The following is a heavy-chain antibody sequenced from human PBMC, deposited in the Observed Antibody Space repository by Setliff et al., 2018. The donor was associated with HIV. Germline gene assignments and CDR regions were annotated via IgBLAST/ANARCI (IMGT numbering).Heavy chain of an antibody. D-gene: IGHD3-22*01. J-gene: IGHJ4*02. Sequence: SETLSLTCAVYGGSFSGYYWSWIRQPPGKGLEWIGEINHSGSTNYNPSLKSRVTTSVDTSKNQFSLKLSSVTAADTAVFYCARLTTTYYYDSSAYYHPVWGQGTLVTVSS. CDR1: GGSFSGYY. CDR3: ARLTTTYYYDSSAYYHPV. CDR2: INHSGST. V-gene: IGHV4-34*01.